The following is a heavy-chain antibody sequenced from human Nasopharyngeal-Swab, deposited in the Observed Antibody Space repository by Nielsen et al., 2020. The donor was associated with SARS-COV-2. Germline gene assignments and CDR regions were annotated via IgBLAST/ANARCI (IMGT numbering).Heavy chain of an antibody. CDR3: ATERAIAVAGTFGAKFDY. V-gene: IGHV4-39*01. D-gene: IGHD6-19*01. J-gene: IGHJ4*02. Sequence: RQAPGKGQEWIGSIYYSGSTYYNPSLKSRVTISVDASKNQFSLKLSSVTAADTAVYYCATERAIAVAGTFGAKFDYWGQGTLVTVSS. CDR2: IYYSGST.